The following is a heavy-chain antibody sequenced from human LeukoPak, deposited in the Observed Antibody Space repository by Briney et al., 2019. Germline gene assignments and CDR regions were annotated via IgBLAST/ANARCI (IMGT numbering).Heavy chain of an antibody. V-gene: IGHV3-48*01. CDR2: ISSSSSTI. CDR1: GFTFSSYS. D-gene: IGHD3-22*01. Sequence: GGSLRLSCAASGFTFSSYSMNWVRQAPGKGLEWVSYISSSSSTIYYADSVKGRFTISRDNAKNSLYLQMNSLRAEDTAVYYCAKYFYDSSTYSFDYWGQGTLVTVSS. J-gene: IGHJ4*02. CDR3: AKYFYDSSTYSFDY.